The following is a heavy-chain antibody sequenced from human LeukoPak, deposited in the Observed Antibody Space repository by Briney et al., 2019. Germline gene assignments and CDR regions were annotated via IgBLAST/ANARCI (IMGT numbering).Heavy chain of an antibody. Sequence: GGSLRLSCAASGFTFSSYGMHWVRQAPGKGLEWVAVISYDGSNKYYADSVKGRFTISRDNSKNTLYLQMNSLRAEDTAVYYCAREAVAGFYYYYYYMDVWGKGTTVTVSS. V-gene: IGHV3-30*03. CDR1: GFTFSSYG. D-gene: IGHD6-19*01. CDR2: ISYDGSNK. CDR3: AREAVAGFYYYYYYMDV. J-gene: IGHJ6*03.